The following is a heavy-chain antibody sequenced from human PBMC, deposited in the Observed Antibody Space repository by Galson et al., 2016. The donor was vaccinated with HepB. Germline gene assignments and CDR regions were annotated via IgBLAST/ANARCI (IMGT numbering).Heavy chain of an antibody. CDR1: AFMFSRYP. J-gene: IGHJ4*02. D-gene: IGHD3-22*01. V-gene: IGHV3-72*01. CDR2: SRNKADNYIT. CDR3: ARLQYDGSVFHPFDC. Sequence: SLRLSCAASAFMFSRYPIHWVRQAPGKGLEWVGRSRNKADNYITESAASVKGRFTISRDDSKSSLYLQMNSLKTEDTAVYYCARLQYDGSVFHPFDCWGQGTLVTVSS.